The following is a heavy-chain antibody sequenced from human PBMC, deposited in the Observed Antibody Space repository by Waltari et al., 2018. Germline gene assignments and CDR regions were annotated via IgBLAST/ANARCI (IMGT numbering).Heavy chain of an antibody. D-gene: IGHD2-2*01. CDR1: GGSFSGYY. Sequence: QVQLQQWGAGLLKPSETLSLTCAVYGGSFSGYYWSWIRQPPGKGLEWIGEINHSGSINYNPSLKSRVTMSVDTSRNQFSLRLSSVTAADTAVYYCARGKESLYQLLRSGFDIWGQGTMVTVSS. J-gene: IGHJ3*02. CDR3: ARGKESLYQLLRSGFDI. CDR2: INHSGSI. V-gene: IGHV4-34*01.